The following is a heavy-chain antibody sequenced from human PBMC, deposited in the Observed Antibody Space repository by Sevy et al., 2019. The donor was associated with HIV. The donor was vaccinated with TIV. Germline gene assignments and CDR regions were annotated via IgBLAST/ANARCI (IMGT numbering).Heavy chain of an antibody. J-gene: IGHJ4*02. Sequence: ASVKVSCKVYGYTLTELSMHWVRQAPGKGLEWMATFDPEDGETIYAQKFQGRVTMTEDTSTDTAYMELSSLRSEDTAVYYCSTTRDYYDSSGYPFDYWGQGTLVTVSS. V-gene: IGHV1-24*01. CDR2: FDPEDGET. D-gene: IGHD3-22*01. CDR1: GYTLTELS. CDR3: STTRDYYDSSGYPFDY.